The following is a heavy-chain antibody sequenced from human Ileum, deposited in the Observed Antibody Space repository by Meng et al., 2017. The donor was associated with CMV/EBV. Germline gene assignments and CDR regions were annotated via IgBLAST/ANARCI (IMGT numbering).Heavy chain of an antibody. D-gene: IGHD6-19*01. CDR3: ARNFRPQSIAVPDWFDP. J-gene: IGHJ5*02. CDR1: GFTFNIYA. CDR2: ISANGGST. Sequence: GASLRLSCAASGFTFNIYAMTWVRQAPGKGLEWVSTISANGGSTYYADSVEGRFTISRDNSDNTLYLQMNNLRVEDAAVYYCARNFRPQSIAVPDWFDPRGQGAVVTVSS. V-gene: IGHV3-23*01.